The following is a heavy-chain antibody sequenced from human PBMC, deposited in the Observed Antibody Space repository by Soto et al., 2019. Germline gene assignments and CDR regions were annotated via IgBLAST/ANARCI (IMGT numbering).Heavy chain of an antibody. CDR1: GGSFSGYY. CDR3: ARDQGRVED. D-gene: IGHD2-15*01. V-gene: IGHV4-34*01. J-gene: IGHJ4*02. CDR2: INHSGST. Sequence: PSETLSLTCALYGGSFSGYYWSWIRQPPGKGLEWIGEINHSGSTNYNPSLKSRVTISVDTSKNQFSLKLSSVTAADTAVYYCARDQGRVEDWGQGTLVTVSS.